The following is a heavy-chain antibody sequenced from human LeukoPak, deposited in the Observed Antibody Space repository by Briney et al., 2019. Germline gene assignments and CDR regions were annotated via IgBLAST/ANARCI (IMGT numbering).Heavy chain of an antibody. J-gene: IGHJ4*02. Sequence: GASVEVSCKASGGTFSSYAISWVRQAPGQGLERMGGIIPIFGTANYAQKFQGRVTITADESTSTAYMELSSLRSEDTAVYYCARDPEAYDSSGYDDYWGQGTLVTVSS. CDR2: IIPIFGTA. CDR1: GGTFSSYA. D-gene: IGHD3-22*01. CDR3: ARDPEAYDSSGYDDY. V-gene: IGHV1-69*13.